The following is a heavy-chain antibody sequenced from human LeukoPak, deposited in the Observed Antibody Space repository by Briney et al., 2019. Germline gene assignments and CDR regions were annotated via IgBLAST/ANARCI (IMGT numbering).Heavy chain of an antibody. V-gene: IGHV1-8*01. D-gene: IGHD2-2*01. J-gene: IGHJ6*02. Sequence: ASVKVSCKASGYTFSTYVINWVRQATGQGLEWMGWMNSKSGNTDYAQKFQGRITMTRSTSVSTAYLELSSLSSEDTAVYYCAKVVVPATMPYHYYSGMDVWGQGTTVTVSS. CDR2: MNSKSGNT. CDR1: GYTFSTYV. CDR3: AKVVVPATMPYHYYSGMDV.